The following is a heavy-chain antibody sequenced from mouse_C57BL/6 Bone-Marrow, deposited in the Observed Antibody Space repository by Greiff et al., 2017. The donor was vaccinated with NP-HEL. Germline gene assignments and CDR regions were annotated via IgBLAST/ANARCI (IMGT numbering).Heavy chain of an antibody. D-gene: IGHD3-2*02. J-gene: IGHJ3*01. CDR3: APQLRLHVSFAY. Sequence: VQLQQSGPELVKPGASVKISCKASGYTFTDYYMNRVKQSHGKSLEWIGDINPNNGGTSYNQKFKGKATLTVDKSSSTAYMELRSLTSEDSAVYYCAPQLRLHVSFAYWGQGTLVTVSA. V-gene: IGHV1-26*01. CDR2: INPNNGGT. CDR1: GYTFTDYY.